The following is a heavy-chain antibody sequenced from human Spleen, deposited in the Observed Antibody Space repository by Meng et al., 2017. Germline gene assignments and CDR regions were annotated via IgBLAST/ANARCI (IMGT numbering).Heavy chain of an antibody. CDR2: ISAYNGNT. Sequence: ASVKVSCKALGGIFSNYVIGWVRQAPGQGLEWMGWISAYNGNTNYAQKLQGRVTMTTDTSTSTAYMELRSLRSDDTAVYYCARGLVLISPNPYDYYTLDVWGQGTTVTVSS. D-gene: IGHD3-22*01. CDR3: ARGLVLISPNPYDYYTLDV. J-gene: IGHJ6*02. V-gene: IGHV1-18*01. CDR1: GGIFSNYV.